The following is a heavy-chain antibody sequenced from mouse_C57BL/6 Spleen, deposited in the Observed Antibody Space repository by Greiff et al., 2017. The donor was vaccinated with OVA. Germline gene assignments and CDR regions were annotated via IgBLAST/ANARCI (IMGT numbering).Heavy chain of an antibody. Sequence: EVKLVESGGGLVKPGGSLKLSCAASGFTFSSYAMSWVRQTPEKRLEWVATISDGGSYTYSPDNVKGRFTISRDNAKNNLYLQMSHLKSEDTAMYYCASLRWFAYWGQGTLVTVSA. CDR1: GFTFSSYA. CDR3: ASLRWFAY. J-gene: IGHJ3*01. CDR2: ISDGGSYT. V-gene: IGHV5-4*03.